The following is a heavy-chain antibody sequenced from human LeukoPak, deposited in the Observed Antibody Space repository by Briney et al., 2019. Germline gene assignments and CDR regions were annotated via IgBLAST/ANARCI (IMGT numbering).Heavy chain of an antibody. V-gene: IGHV4-4*07. D-gene: IGHD3-22*01. Sequence: SETLSLTCTVSGGSISSYYWSWIRQPAGKGLEWIGRIYTSGSTNYNPSLKSRVTMSVDTSKNQFSLKLSSVTAADTAVYYCARVVYYYDSSGYYPYYYFDYWGQGTLVTVSS. CDR1: GGSISSYY. CDR3: ARVVYYYDSSGYYPYYYFDY. CDR2: IYTSGST. J-gene: IGHJ4*02.